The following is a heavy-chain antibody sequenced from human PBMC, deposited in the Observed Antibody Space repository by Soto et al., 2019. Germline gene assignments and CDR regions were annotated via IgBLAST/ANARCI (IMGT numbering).Heavy chain of an antibody. Sequence: EVQLVESGGGLVQPGGSLRLACAASGFSFSSYCMYWVRQAPGKGLVWVSRINSDGSSTNYADSVKGRLTISRDNAKKSLYLQMNSLRAEDTAVYYCASDQFVLDSNHIGGIDYWGPGDLVIVS. CDR1: GFSFSSYC. CDR2: INSDGSST. V-gene: IGHV3-74*01. J-gene: IGHJ4*02. CDR3: ASDQFVLDSNHIGGIDY. D-gene: IGHD3-3*01.